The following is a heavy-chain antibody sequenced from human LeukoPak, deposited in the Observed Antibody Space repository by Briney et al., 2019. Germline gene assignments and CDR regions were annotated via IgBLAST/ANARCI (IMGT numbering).Heavy chain of an antibody. J-gene: IGHJ4*02. Sequence: SETLSLTCTVSGGSLSSYYWSWIRQPPGKGLEWIGYIYYSGSTNYNPSLKSRVTISVDTSKNQFSLKLSSETAADTAVYYCARTPRDYGSGYYFDYWGQGTLVTVSS. CDR1: GGSLSSYY. D-gene: IGHD3-10*01. CDR3: ARTPRDYGSGYYFDY. CDR2: IYYSGST. V-gene: IGHV4-59*01.